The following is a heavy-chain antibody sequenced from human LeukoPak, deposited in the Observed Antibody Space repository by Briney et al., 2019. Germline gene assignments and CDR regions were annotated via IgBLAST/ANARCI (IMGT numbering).Heavy chain of an antibody. CDR3: ARAGDSGYWFDY. Sequence: SETLSLTCAVSGVSICSAAYFWSSIRQHPGKGRGWIGYIYYSRATYYNPSLKSRLTTSVATSKNQFALKLNSVADADMAVYYCARAGDSGYWFDYWGQGTVVTVSS. V-gene: IGHV4-31*11. CDR1: GVSICSAAYF. D-gene: IGHD3-22*01. J-gene: IGHJ4*02. CDR2: IYYSRAT.